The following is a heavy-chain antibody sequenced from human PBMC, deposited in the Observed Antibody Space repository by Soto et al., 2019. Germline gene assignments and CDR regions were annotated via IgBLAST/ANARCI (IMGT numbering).Heavy chain of an antibody. Sequence: GGSLRLSCAASGFTFSMYAIHWVRQAPGKGLEWVAVIWYDGSNKYYADSVKGRFTISRDNSKNTLYLQMNSLRAEDTAVYYCARDGYCSGGSCYSVPVFDYWGQGTLVTVSS. D-gene: IGHD2-15*01. CDR3: ARDGYCSGGSCYSVPVFDY. J-gene: IGHJ4*02. CDR2: IWYDGSNK. V-gene: IGHV3-33*08. CDR1: GFTFSMYA.